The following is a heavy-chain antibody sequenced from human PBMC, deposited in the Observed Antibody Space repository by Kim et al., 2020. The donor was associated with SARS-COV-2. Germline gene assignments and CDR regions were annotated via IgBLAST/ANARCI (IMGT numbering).Heavy chain of an antibody. CDR3: ARAHNELGTGWRMRHAFDI. CDR1: GGSFSGYY. D-gene: IGHD7-27*01. J-gene: IGHJ3*02. CDR2: INHSGST. V-gene: IGHV4-34*01. Sequence: SETLSLTCAVYGGSFSGYYWSWIRQPPGKGLEWIGEINHSGSTNYNPSLKSRVTISVDTSKNQFSLKLSSVTAADTAVYYCARAHNELGTGWRMRHAFDIWGQGTMFTVSS.